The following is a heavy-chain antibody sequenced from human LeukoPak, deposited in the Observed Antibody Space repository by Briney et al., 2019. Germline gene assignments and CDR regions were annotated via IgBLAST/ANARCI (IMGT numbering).Heavy chain of an antibody. CDR1: GGSISGSSYY. Sequence: SETLSLTCSVSGGSISGSSYYWAWVRQPPGKVLEWIGIINDSGNTYYNPSLRSRVTLSVDTSKNPFSLKVNSVPAADTAVYYCARGYDYWGQGTLVTVSS. D-gene: IGHD3-22*01. CDR3: ARGYDY. J-gene: IGHJ4*01. CDR2: INDSGNT. V-gene: IGHV4-39*01.